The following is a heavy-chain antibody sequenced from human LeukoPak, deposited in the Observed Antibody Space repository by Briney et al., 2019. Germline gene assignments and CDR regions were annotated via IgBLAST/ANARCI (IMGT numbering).Heavy chain of an antibody. CDR2: ITTSSTYT. Sequence: GGSLRLSRAASGFSFSSYNMNWVRQAPGKWLEWVSSITTSSTYTFYADSVKGRFTISRDNAKNSLYLQMNSLRAEDTAVYYCARDPYSGSYGDSYYYYMDVWGKGTTVTISS. J-gene: IGHJ6*03. CDR3: ARDPYSGSYGDSYYYYMDV. V-gene: IGHV3-21*01. CDR1: GFSFSSYN. D-gene: IGHD1-26*01.